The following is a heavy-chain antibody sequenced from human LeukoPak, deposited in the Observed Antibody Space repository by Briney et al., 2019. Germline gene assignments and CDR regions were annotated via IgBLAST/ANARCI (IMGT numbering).Heavy chain of an antibody. CDR1: GITFSRTG. J-gene: IGHJ4*02. CDR3: ARYCTGSCYSGVDH. D-gene: IGHD2-15*01. Sequence: PGGSLRLSCAASGITFSRTGMHWVRQAPGKGLEWVSTSTGGTTYYADSVRGRFTISRDNSKNTLYLQMNSLRAEDTAVYYCARYCTGSCYSGVDHWGQGTLVTVSS. CDR2: STGGTT. V-gene: IGHV3-23*01.